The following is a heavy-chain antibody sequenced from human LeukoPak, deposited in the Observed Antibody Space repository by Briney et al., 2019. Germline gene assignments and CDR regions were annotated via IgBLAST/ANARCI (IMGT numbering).Heavy chain of an antibody. CDR1: GFTFDDYA. J-gene: IGHJ4*02. V-gene: IGHV3-9*01. CDR3: AKEREPIAAAGRSLDY. Sequence: GGSLRLSCAASGFTFDDYAMHWVRHAPGKGLEWVSGISWNSGSIGYADSVKGRFTISRDNAKNSLYLQMNSLRAEDTALYYCAKEREPIAAAGRSLDYWGQGTLVTVSS. D-gene: IGHD6-13*01. CDR2: ISWNSGSI.